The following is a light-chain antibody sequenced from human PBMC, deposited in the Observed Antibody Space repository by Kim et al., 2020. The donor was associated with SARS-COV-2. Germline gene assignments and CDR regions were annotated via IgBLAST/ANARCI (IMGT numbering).Light chain of an antibody. J-gene: IGLJ3*02. CDR3: YSTDSSGNYRV. CDR2: EDN. V-gene: IGLV3-10*01. Sequence: SSELTQPPSVSVSPGQTATITCSGDALPKKYAYWYQQKSGQAPVLVIYEDNKRPSGIPERFSGSSSGTMATLTINGAQLEDEADYYCYSTDSSGNYRVFGGGTQLTVL. CDR1: ALPKKY.